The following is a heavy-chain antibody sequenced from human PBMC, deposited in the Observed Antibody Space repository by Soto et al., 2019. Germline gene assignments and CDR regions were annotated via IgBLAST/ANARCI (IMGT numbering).Heavy chain of an antibody. J-gene: IGHJ6*03. CDR3: ARVPEPGYYYYYMDV. CDR2: ISSSSSYI. V-gene: IGHV3-21*01. Sequence: EVQLGESGGGLVKPGGSLRLSCAASGFTFSSYSMNWVRQAPGKGLEWFSSISSSSSYIYYADSVKGRFTISRDNAKNSLYLQMNSLRAEDTAVYYCARVPEPGYYYYYMDVWGKGTTVTVSS. CDR1: GFTFSSYS.